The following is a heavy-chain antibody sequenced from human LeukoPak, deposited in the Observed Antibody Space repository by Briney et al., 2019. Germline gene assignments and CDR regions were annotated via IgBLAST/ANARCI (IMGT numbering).Heavy chain of an antibody. CDR1: GGSISSSSYY. Sequence: SETLSLTCTVSGGSISSSSYYWGWIRQPPGKGLEWIGSIYYSGSTYYNPSLKSRATISVDTSKNQFSLKLSSVTAADTAVYYCARHDPIVGTPDAFDIWGQGTMATVSS. CDR2: IYYSGST. J-gene: IGHJ3*02. CDR3: ARHDPIVGTPDAFDI. D-gene: IGHD1-26*01. V-gene: IGHV4-39*01.